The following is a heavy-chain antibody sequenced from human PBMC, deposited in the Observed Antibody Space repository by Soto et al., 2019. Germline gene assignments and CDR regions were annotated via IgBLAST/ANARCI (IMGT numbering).Heavy chain of an antibody. V-gene: IGHV1-69*01. D-gene: IGHD3-22*01. J-gene: IGHJ6*02. Sequence: SVKVSRKAPGGTFRPYAISWVRQAPGQGLEWMGGIIPMFGTANYAQRFQDRVTITADESTNTAYMELSSLRSEDTAVYYCASNYYDSSGYYYGDYYYGMDVWGQGTTVTVSS. CDR3: ASNYYDSSGYYYGDYYYGMDV. CDR2: IIPMFGTA. CDR1: GGTFRPYA.